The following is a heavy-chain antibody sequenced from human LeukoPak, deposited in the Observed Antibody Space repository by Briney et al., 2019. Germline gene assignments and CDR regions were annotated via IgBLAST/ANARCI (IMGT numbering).Heavy chain of an antibody. J-gene: IGHJ6*04. CDR3: AIPETYYYGSGSYKRVYYYYGMDV. CDR2: IIPIFGTA. Sequence: SVKVSCKASGGTFSSYAISWVRQAPGQGLEWMGGIIPIFGTANYAQKFQGRVTITADESTSTAYMELSSLRSEDTAVYYCAIPETYYYGSGSYKRVYYYYGMDVWGEGTTVTVSS. V-gene: IGHV1-69*13. CDR1: GGTFSSYA. D-gene: IGHD3-10*01.